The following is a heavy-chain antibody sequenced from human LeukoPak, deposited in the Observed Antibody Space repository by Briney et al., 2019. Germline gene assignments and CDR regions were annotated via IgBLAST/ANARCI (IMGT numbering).Heavy chain of an antibody. J-gene: IGHJ6*03. CDR2: INPNSGGT. CDR3: ARESIAAAGTNYYYYYYYMDV. CDR1: GYSFTGYY. Sequence: ASVKVSCKASGYSFTGYYMHWVRQAPGQGPEWMGWINPNSGGTNYAQKFQGRVTMTRDTSISTAYMELSRLRSDDTAVYYCARESIAAAGTNYYYYYYYMDVWGKGTTVTVSS. V-gene: IGHV1-2*02. D-gene: IGHD6-13*01.